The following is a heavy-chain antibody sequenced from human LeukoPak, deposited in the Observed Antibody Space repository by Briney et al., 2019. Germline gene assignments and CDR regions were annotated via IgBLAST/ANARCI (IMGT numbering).Heavy chain of an antibody. CDR2: INPNSGGT. CDR3: ARGYCGGGTCRYYYGMDV. V-gene: IGHV1-2*02. D-gene: IGHD2-15*01. CDR1: GYTLTGHY. J-gene: IGHJ6*02. Sequence: ASVKVSCKASGYTLTGHYMHWVRQAPGQGLEWMGWINPNSGGTNYAQKFQGRVTMTRDTSITTAYMDLSSLRSDDTAVYYCARGYCGGGTCRYYYGMDVWGQGTTVTASS.